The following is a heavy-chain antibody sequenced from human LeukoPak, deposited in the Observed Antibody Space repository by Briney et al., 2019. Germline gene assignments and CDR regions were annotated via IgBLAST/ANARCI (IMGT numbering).Heavy chain of an antibody. V-gene: IGHV3-20*04. CDR2: INWNGGST. CDR3: ARGGIVVVAATPFDY. CDR1: GFTFSSYD. J-gene: IGHJ4*02. D-gene: IGHD2-15*01. Sequence: GGSLRLSCAASGFTFSSYDMHWVRQAPGKGLEWVSGINWNGGSTGYADSVKGRFTISRDNAKNSLYLQMNSLRAEDTALYYCARGGIVVVAATPFDYWGQGTLVTVSS.